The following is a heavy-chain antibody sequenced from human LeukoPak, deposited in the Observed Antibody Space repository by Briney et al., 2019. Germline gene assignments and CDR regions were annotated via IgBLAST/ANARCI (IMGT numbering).Heavy chain of an antibody. CDR3: ARERIGYSSSWYGYYYGMDV. D-gene: IGHD6-13*01. CDR2: IIPIFGTA. Sequence: RASVKVSCKASGGTFSSYAISWVRQAPGQGLEWMGGIIPIFGTANYAQKFQGRVTITADKSTSTAYMELSSLRSEDTAVYYCARERIGYSSSWYGYYYGMDVWGKGTTVTVSS. J-gene: IGHJ6*04. CDR1: GGTFSSYA. V-gene: IGHV1-69*06.